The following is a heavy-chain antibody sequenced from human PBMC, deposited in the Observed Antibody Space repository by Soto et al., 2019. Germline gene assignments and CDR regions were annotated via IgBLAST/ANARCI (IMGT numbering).Heavy chain of an antibody. CDR2: ISYDGSNK. V-gene: IGHV3-30*18. CDR3: AKDVGTAVFGDEDPDYYGMDV. Sequence: QVQLVESGGGVVQPGRSLRLSCAASGFTFSSYGMHWVRQAPGKGLEWVAVISYDGSNKYYADSVKGRFTISRDNSKNTLYLQMNSLRAEDTAVYYCAKDVGTAVFGDEDPDYYGMDVWGQGTTVTVSS. CDR1: GFTFSSYG. D-gene: IGHD3-10*02. J-gene: IGHJ6*02.